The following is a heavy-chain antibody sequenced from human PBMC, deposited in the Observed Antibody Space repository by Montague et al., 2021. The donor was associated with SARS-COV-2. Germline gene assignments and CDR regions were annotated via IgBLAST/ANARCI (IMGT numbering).Heavy chain of an antibody. D-gene: IGHD6-13*01. J-gene: IGHJ4*02. CDR2: IPYDGSNK. CDR1: GFTFSSYA. CDR3: ARVSAGLYSTPSDY. Sequence: SLRLSCAASGFTFSSYAMHWVRQAPGKGLEWVAVIPYDGSNKYYADPVKGRSTISRDNSKNTLYLQMNSLRAEDTAVYYCARVSAGLYSTPSDYWGQGTLVTVSS. V-gene: IGHV3-30-3*01.